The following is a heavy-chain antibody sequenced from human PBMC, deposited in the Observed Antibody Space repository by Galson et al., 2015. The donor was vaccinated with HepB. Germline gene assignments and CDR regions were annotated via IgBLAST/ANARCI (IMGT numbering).Heavy chain of an antibody. V-gene: IGHV3-74*01. CDR1: GFTFSPYW. CDR2: INADGSST. J-gene: IGHJ4*02. CDR3: VRDGDFGDYALDY. Sequence: SLRLSCAASGFTFSPYWMHWVRQVPGKGLVWVSLINADGSSTTYADSVKGRFTISRDNAKNTLYLEMNSLRAEDTGVYYCVRDGDFGDYALDYWGPGILVTVSS. D-gene: IGHD4-17*01.